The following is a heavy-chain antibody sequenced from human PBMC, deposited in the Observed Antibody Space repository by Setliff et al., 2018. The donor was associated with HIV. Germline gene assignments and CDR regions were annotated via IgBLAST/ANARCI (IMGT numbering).Heavy chain of an antibody. J-gene: IGHJ1*01. Sequence: GGSLRLSCAASELTFSNYAMTWVRQAPGKGLEWVSSLSGSGGSTYYADSVKGRFTISRDNSKNTLYLRMNSLRAEDTAVYYCARPLYGGNSDVGGYWGQGTLVTVS. CDR2: LSGSGGST. D-gene: IGHD2-15*01. V-gene: IGHV3-23*01. CDR1: ELTFSNYA. CDR3: ARPLYGGNSDVGGY.